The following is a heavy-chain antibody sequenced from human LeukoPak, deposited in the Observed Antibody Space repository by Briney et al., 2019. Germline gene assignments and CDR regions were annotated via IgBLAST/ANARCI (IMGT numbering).Heavy chain of an antibody. Sequence: GGSLRLPCAASGFTFSSYWMTWVRQAPGKGLEWVANIKQDGSEAYYVDSVKGRFTVSRDNAKNSLYLQMNSLRAEDTAVYYCALWQEQYQLLLDYWGQGTLVTVSS. CDR2: IKQDGSEA. CDR1: GFTFSSYW. J-gene: IGHJ4*02. V-gene: IGHV3-7*01. CDR3: ALWQEQYQLLLDY. D-gene: IGHD2-2*01.